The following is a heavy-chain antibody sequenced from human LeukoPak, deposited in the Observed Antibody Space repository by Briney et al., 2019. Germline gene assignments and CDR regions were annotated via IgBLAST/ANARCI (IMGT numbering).Heavy chain of an antibody. CDR3: AIRRDGDSRPNWYFDL. CDR1: GFTFSSYG. D-gene: IGHD4-17*01. V-gene: IGHV3-30*02. J-gene: IGHJ2*01. Sequence: GGSLRLSCAASGFTFSSYGMHWVRQAPGKGLEWVAFIRYDGSNKYYADSVKGRFTISRDNSKNTLYLQMNSLRAEDTAVYYCAIRRDGDSRPNWYFDLWGRGTLVTVSS. CDR2: IRYDGSNK.